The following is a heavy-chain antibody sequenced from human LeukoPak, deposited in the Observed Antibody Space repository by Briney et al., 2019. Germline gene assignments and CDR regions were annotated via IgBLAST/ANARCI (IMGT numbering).Heavy chain of an antibody. CDR3: AKVDSGIVATGSPYFDY. CDR1: GFTFSSYA. J-gene: IGHJ4*02. D-gene: IGHD6-13*01. Sequence: GGSLRLSCAASGFTFSSYAMSWVRQAPGKGLEWVSAISGSGGSTYYADSAKGRFTISRDNSKNTLYLQMNSLRAEDTAVYYCAKVDSGIVATGSPYFDYWGQGTLVTVSS. CDR2: ISGSGGST. V-gene: IGHV3-23*01.